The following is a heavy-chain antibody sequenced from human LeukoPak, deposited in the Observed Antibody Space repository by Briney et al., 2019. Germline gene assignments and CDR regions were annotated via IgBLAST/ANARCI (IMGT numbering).Heavy chain of an antibody. Sequence: SETLSLTCAVYGGSFSGYYWSWIRQPPGKGLEWIGEINHSGSTNYNPSLKSRVTISVDTSKNQFSLKLSSVTAADTAVYYCARVYSSGPPWFDYWGQGTLVTVSS. D-gene: IGHD3-22*01. CDR1: GGSFSGYY. J-gene: IGHJ4*02. CDR2: INHSGST. V-gene: IGHV4-34*01. CDR3: ARVYSSGPPWFDY.